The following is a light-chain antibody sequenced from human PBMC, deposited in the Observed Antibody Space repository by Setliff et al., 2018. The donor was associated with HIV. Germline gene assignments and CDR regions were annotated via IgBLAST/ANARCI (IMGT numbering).Light chain of an antibody. CDR2: EVS. J-gene: IGLJ3*02. CDR1: SSYVGGYNY. V-gene: IGLV2-14*01. CDR3: SSYTSSNSWV. Sequence: SALAQPASVSGSPGQSITISCTGTSSYVGGYNYVSWYQQHPGKAPKLMIYEVSNWPSGVSNRFSGSKSGNTASLTISVLQAEDEAYYYCSSYTSSNSWVFGGGTQLTVL.